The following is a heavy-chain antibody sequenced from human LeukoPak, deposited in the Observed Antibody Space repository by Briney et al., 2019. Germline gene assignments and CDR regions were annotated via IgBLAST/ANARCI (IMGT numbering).Heavy chain of an antibody. CDR3: AKGIGYYYGSGFGY. J-gene: IGHJ4*02. Sequence: GGSLRLSCAASGFTFSSYAMHWVRQAPGKGLEYVSAISSNGGSTYYANSVKGRFTISRDNSKNTLYLRMGSLRAEDMAVYYCAKGIGYYYGSGFGYWGQGTLVTVSS. D-gene: IGHD3-10*01. CDR2: ISSNGGST. CDR1: GFTFSSYA. V-gene: IGHV3-64*01.